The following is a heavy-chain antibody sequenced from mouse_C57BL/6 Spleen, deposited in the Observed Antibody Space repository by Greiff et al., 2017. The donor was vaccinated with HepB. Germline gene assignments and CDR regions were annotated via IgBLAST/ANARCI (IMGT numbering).Heavy chain of an antibody. V-gene: IGHV5-17*01. CDR1: GFTFSDYG. Sequence: EVQLVESGGGLVKPGGSLKLSCAASGFTFSDYGMHWVRQAPEKGLEWVAYISSGSSTIYYADTVKGRFTISRDNAKNTLFLQMTSLRSEDTAMYYCAGRLVRVYWYFDVWGTGTTVTVSS. D-gene: IGHD1-1*02. CDR3: AGRLVRVYWYFDV. CDR2: ISSGSSTI. J-gene: IGHJ1*03.